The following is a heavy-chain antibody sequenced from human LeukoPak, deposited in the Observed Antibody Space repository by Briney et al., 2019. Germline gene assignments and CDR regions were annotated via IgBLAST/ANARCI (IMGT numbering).Heavy chain of an antibody. Sequence: SETLSLTCTVSGGSISSYYWSWIRQPPGKGLGWIGYIYYSGSTNYNPSLKSRVTISVDTSKNQFSLKLSSVTAADTAVYYCARRGAAAGKRGAFDIWGQGTMVTVSS. CDR2: IYYSGST. CDR1: GGSISSYY. D-gene: IGHD6-13*01. CDR3: ARRGAAAGKRGAFDI. V-gene: IGHV4-59*08. J-gene: IGHJ3*02.